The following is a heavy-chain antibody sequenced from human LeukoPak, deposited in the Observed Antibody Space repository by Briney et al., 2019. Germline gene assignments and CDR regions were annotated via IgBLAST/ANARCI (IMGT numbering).Heavy chain of an antibody. CDR2: TRNKANGYTT. CDR1: GFTFSDHY. V-gene: IGHV3-72*01. Sequence: GGSLRLSCAASGFTFSDHYMDWVRLAPGKGLEWVGRTRNKANGYTTGYAASVKGRFSISRDDSKNSVYLQMNSLETEDTAVYFCARVEARDGYTLDSWGQGTLVTVSS. D-gene: IGHD5-24*01. J-gene: IGHJ4*02. CDR3: ARVEARDGYTLDS.